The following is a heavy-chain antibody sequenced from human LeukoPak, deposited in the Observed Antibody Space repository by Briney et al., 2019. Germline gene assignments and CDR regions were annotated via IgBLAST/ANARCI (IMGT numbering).Heavy chain of an antibody. D-gene: IGHD5-24*01. CDR3: ARGRDRSKAGDH. CDR2: IHPSGIF. J-gene: IGHJ4*02. Sequence: PSGTLSLTCAVYGGSCDDYYCSWIRQPPGKGLEWIGEIHPSGIFYYNSSLMSRVTISIDTSKSQFSLRLTSVTAADTGFYYCARGRDRSKAGDHWGQGSLVTVSS. V-gene: IGHV4-34*01. CDR1: GGSCDDYY.